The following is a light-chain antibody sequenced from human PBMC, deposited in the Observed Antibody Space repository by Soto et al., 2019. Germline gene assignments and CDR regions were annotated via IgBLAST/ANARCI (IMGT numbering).Light chain of an antibody. CDR1: QTIDSL. CDR2: KAS. J-gene: IGKJ1*01. V-gene: IGKV1-5*03. CDR3: QQYHIYSGT. Sequence: DIQMTQSPSTLSASVGDRVTITCRASQTIDSLLAWYQQRPGKPPNLLIYKASTLASGVPSRFSGSGSGTEFTLTINSLQPDDFATYYCQQYHIYSGTFGQGTKVDNK.